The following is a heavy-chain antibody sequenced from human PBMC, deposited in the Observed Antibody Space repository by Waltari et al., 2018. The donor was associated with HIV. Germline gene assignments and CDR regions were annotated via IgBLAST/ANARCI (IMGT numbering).Heavy chain of an antibody. J-gene: IGHJ4*02. Sequence: QVQLQESGPGLVQPSETLSLTCTVSGGSLSYYYWSWIRQPPGKGLEWIGYIYYSGSTAYNPSLKSRVTISVDTSKNQFSLRLSSVTAADTAVYYCARDHKYASGLPDSWGQGTLVTVSS. CDR2: IYYSGST. CDR1: GGSLSYYY. D-gene: IGHD3-10*01. V-gene: IGHV4-59*01. CDR3: ARDHKYASGLPDS.